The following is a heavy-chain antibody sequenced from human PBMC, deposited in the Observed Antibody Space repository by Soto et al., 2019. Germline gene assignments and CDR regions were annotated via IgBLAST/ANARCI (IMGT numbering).Heavy chain of an antibody. Sequence: QEQVVQSGPAMKEPGSSVKVSCRASRIMSSGYGFSWVRQAPGQGLEWVGRINPILDSTHYAQNLQGRVSITVDKSTDTAYLEVTRLRLEDTAIYFCATMKRARLDSWGRGTVVTVSS. D-gene: IGHD6-25*01. CDR2: INPILDST. J-gene: IGHJ4*02. CDR1: RIMSSGYG. V-gene: IGHV1-69*09. CDR3: ATMKRARLDS.